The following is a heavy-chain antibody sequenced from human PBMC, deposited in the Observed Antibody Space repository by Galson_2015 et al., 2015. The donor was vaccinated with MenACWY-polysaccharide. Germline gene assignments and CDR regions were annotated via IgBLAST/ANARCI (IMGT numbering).Heavy chain of an antibody. Sequence: SQPLSLTCPVSGGSISSYYCSWIRQPAGKGLEWIGRIYTSGNANYNPSLKSRVTMSVDMSKNQFYLKLTSVTAADTALYFCARDRVVLTPAAIRHNWFDPWGQGTLVTVSS. V-gene: IGHV4-4*07. CDR2: IYTSGNA. CDR3: ARDRVVLTPAAIRHNWFDP. D-gene: IGHD2-2*01. CDR1: GGSISSYY. J-gene: IGHJ5*02.